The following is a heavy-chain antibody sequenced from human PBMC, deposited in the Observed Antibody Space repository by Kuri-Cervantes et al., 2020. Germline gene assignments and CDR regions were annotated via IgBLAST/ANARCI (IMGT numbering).Heavy chain of an antibody. J-gene: IGHJ4*02. Sequence: GESLKISCAASGFTFDDYGMSWVRQAPGKGLEWVSGINWNGGSTGYADSVKGRFTISRDNAKNSLYLQMNSLRAEDTAVYYCARIGGEPLWLFDYWGQGTLVTVSS. CDR3: ARIGGEPLWLFDY. CDR1: GFTFDDYG. V-gene: IGHV3-20*04. CDR2: INWNGGST. D-gene: IGHD1-26*01.